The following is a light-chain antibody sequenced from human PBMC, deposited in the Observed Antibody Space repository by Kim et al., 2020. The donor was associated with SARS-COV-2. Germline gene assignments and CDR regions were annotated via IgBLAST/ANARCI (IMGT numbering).Light chain of an antibody. CDR1: QDINKH. CDR3: QQFDDLPIT. CDR2: DAS. Sequence: ASVADRVTITCQASQDINKHLNWYQQKSGKAPKVLIHDASNLEAGVPSRFSGSGSGTDFTFTISTLQPEDIATYFCQQFDDLPITFGQGTRLEIK. V-gene: IGKV1-33*01. J-gene: IGKJ5*01.